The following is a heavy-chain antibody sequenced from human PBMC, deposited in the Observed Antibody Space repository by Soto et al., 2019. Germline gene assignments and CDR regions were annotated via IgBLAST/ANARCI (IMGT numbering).Heavy chain of an antibody. D-gene: IGHD6-19*01. V-gene: IGHV3-30*18. CDR2: ILYDGSKK. J-gene: IGHJ6*02. CDR1: GFTFSSYG. CDR3: VKDGSSGWPYFDDMDV. Sequence: ESGGGVVQPGRSLRLSCAASGFTFSSYGMHWVRQAPGKGLEWVAVILYDGSKKYYADSVKGRFTISRDNSKNTLYLQMSSLRAEYTALYFCVKDGSSGWPYFDDMDVWGQGTTVTVSS.